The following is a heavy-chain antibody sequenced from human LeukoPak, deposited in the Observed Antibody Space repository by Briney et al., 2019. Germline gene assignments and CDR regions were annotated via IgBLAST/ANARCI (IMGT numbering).Heavy chain of an antibody. Sequence: SETLPPTCTVSGGSISSYYWSWIRQPPGKGLEWIGYIHYSGSTSYNPSLRSRVTISVDTSKNQFSLKLSSVTAADTAVYYCARLTNYGSGNYYNDYWGQGTLVTVSS. CDR2: IHYSGST. J-gene: IGHJ4*02. D-gene: IGHD3-10*01. CDR1: GGSISSYY. CDR3: ARLTNYGSGNYYNDY. V-gene: IGHV4-59*13.